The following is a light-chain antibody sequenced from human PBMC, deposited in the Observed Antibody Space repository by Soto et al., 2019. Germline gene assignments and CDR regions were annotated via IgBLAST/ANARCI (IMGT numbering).Light chain of an antibody. V-gene: IGKV3-20*01. CDR1: QSVSSN. CDR2: GAS. CDR3: QQYGTSYMYT. J-gene: IGKJ5*01. Sequence: TPSPSTLSASVGDRVTTTCRASQSVSSNLAWYQQKPGQAPRLLIYGASSRATGIPDRFSGSGSGTDFTLTISRLEPEDIAVYYCQQYGTSYMYTFGQGTRLEIK.